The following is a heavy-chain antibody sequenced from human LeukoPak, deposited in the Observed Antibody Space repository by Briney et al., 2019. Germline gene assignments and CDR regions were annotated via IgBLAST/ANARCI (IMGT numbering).Heavy chain of an antibody. J-gene: IGHJ4*02. V-gene: IGHV1-18*01. D-gene: IGHD3-22*01. CDR1: GYTFTNYG. Sequence: AASVKVSCKASGYTFTNYGISWVRQAPGQGLEWMGWISGYNGHTKYAQKFQGRVTMTTDTSTSTAYMELRSLRSDDTAVYFCARDLTHRRNYDNSGYQIVPAFWGQGTLVTVSS. CDR3: ARDLTHRRNYDNSGYQIVPAF. CDR2: ISGYNGHT.